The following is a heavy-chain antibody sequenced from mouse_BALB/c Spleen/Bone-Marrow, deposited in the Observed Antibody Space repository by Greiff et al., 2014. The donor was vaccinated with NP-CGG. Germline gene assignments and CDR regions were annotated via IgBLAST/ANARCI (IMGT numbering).Heavy chain of an antibody. D-gene: IGHD4-1*01. V-gene: IGHV1-7*01. CDR3: ATGTYYFDY. CDR1: GYTFTSYW. Sequence: LEESGAELAKPGASVKMSCKASGYTFTSYWMHWVKQRPGQGLEWIGYINPSTGYTEYNQKFKDKATLTADKSSSTAYMQLSSLTSEDSAVYYCATGTYYFDYWGQGTTLTVSS. J-gene: IGHJ2*01. CDR2: INPSTGYT.